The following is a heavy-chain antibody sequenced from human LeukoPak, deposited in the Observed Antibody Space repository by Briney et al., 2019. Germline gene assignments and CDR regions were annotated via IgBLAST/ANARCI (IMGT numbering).Heavy chain of an antibody. CDR1: GGSINNYY. V-gene: IGHV4-4*07. CDR3: ALHSGSSLGFDY. J-gene: IGHJ4*02. D-gene: IGHD1-26*01. Sequence: PSETLSLTCTVSGGSINNYYWSWIRQPAGKGLEWIGLIYSSGSTSYNPSLKSRVTISVDTSKNQFSLKLSSVTAADTAVYYCALHSGSSLGFDYWGQGTLVTVSS. CDR2: IYSSGST.